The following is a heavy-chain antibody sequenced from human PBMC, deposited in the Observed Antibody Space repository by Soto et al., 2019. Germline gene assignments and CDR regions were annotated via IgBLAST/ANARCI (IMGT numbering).Heavy chain of an antibody. V-gene: IGHV3-11*05. CDR2: VSTSSTYT. D-gene: IGHD5-12*01. J-gene: IGHJ2*01. Sequence: QVQLVESGGGLVKPGGSLRLSCAASGFTFNDHYMSWIRQAPGKGLEWVSYVSTSSTYTTYADSVKGRFTISRDNAKNSLYLQRNRLRAEDTAVYYCARGALRTISDWYFDLWGRGTLVTVSS. CDR1: GFTFNDHY. CDR3: ARGALRTISDWYFDL.